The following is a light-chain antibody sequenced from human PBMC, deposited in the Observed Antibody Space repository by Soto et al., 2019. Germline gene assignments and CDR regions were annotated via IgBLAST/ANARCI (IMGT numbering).Light chain of an antibody. V-gene: IGKV3D-15*01. CDR1: QSVSIL. J-gene: IGKJ1*01. Sequence: EIVMTQSPATLSVSPGERATLSCRASQSVSILLAWYQQKPGQAPRLLIYGASNRATGIPDRFSGSGSGTDFTLTISRLEPEDFAVYYCQQRDIWPWTFGQGTKVDIK. CDR2: GAS. CDR3: QQRDIWPWT.